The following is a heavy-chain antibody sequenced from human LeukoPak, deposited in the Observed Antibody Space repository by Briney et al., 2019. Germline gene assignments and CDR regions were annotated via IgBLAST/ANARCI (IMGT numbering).Heavy chain of an antibody. D-gene: IGHD1-26*01. CDR2: ISGSGGRT. V-gene: IGHV3-23*01. J-gene: IGHJ4*02. Sequence: GGSLRLSCAASGFTFSSHSMNWVRQAPGKGLEWVSAISGSGGRTYYADSVKGRFTVSRDNSKNTLYLQMNSLRAEDTAVYYCAKDRVGATLYFDCWGQGTLVTVSS. CDR3: AKDRVGATLYFDC. CDR1: GFTFSSHS.